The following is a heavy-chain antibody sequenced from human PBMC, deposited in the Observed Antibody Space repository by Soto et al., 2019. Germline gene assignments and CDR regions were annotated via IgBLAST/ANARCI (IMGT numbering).Heavy chain of an antibody. CDR2: IIPIFGTA. Sequence: SVKVSCKASGGTFSSYAISWVRQAPGQGLEWMGGIIPIFGTANYAQKFQGRVTITADESTSTADMELSSLRSEDTAVYYCATGAGPRLGYCTLCVCPPYYYYGMSVWGKGSPVTVSA. CDR3: ATGAGPRLGYCTLCVCPPYYYYGMSV. J-gene: IGHJ6*04. V-gene: IGHV1-69*13. D-gene: IGHD2-8*01. CDR1: GGTFSSYA.